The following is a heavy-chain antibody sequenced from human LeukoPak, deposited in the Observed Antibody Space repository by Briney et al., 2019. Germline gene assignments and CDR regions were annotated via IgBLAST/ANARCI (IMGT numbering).Heavy chain of an antibody. Sequence: SETLSLTCTVSGRSISSYYWSWIRQPPGKGLEWIGYIYYSGSTNYNPSLKSRVTISVDTSKNQFSLKLSSVTAADTAVYYCASAYCGGDCTPYWYFDLWGRGTLVTVSS. CDR3: ASAYCGGDCTPYWYFDL. CDR2: IYYSGST. CDR1: GRSISSYY. J-gene: IGHJ2*01. V-gene: IGHV4-59*08. D-gene: IGHD2-21*02.